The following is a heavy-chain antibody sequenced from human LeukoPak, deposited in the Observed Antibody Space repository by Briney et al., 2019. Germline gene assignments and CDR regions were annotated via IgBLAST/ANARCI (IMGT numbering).Heavy chain of an antibody. CDR1: GFTSVNYA. V-gene: IGHV3-23*01. CDR3: AKERTVTAFDY. CDR2: ISGSGGST. Sequence: GGSLRLSCAATGFTSVNYAMSWVRQAPGKGLEWVSAISGSGGSTYYADSVKGRFTISRDNSKNTLYLQMNSLRAEDTAVYYCAKERTVTAFDYWGQGTLVTVSS. J-gene: IGHJ4*02. D-gene: IGHD4-17*01.